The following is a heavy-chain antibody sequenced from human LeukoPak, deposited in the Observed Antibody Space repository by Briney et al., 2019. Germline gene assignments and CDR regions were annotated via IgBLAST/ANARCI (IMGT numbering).Heavy chain of an antibody. Sequence: GGSLRLSCAASGFTFSSYWMSWVRQAPGKGLEWVANIKQDGSEKYYADSVKGRFTISRDNAKNSLYLQMNSLRAEDTAVYYCARDRGGSYRDYFDYWGQGTLVTVSS. CDR1: GFTFSSYW. CDR2: IKQDGSEK. J-gene: IGHJ4*02. D-gene: IGHD1-26*01. CDR3: ARDRGGSYRDYFDY. V-gene: IGHV3-7*01.